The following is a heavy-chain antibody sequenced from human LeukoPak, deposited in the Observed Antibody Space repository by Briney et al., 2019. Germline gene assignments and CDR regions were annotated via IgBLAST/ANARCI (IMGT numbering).Heavy chain of an antibody. J-gene: IGHJ5*02. Sequence: PSETLSLTCTVSGGSISSYYWSWIRQPPGKGLEWIGYIYYSGSTNYNPSLKSRVTISVDKSMNQFSLKLSSVTAADTAVYYCARGPTTTGCYFKAPGCNWFDPWGQGTLVTVSS. D-gene: IGHD2-2*01. CDR2: IYYSGST. V-gene: IGHV4-59*12. CDR3: ARGPTTTGCYFKAPGCNWFDP. CDR1: GGSISSYY.